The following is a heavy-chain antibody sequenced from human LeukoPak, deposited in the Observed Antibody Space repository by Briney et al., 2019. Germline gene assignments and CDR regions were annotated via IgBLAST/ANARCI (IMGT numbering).Heavy chain of an antibody. D-gene: IGHD5-24*01. V-gene: IGHV4-59*01. Sequence: SETLSLTCTVSGGSISSYYWSWIRQPPGKGLEWIGYIYYSGSTNYNPSLKSRVIISVDTSKNQFSLKLSSVTAADTAVYYCARGSGDGYNPFDYWGQGTLVTVSS. CDR3: ARGSGDGYNPFDY. J-gene: IGHJ4*02. CDR1: GGSISSYY. CDR2: IYYSGST.